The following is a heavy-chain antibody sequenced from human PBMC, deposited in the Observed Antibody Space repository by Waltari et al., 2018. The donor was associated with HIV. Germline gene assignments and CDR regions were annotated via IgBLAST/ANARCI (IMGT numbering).Heavy chain of an antibody. J-gene: IGHJ4*02. CDR1: GFTFRTYG. V-gene: IGHV3-33*01. Sequence: QVHLVESGGGVVQPGRSLRLSCAASGFTFRTYGMHWVRQAPGKGLDWVAVIWYDGSNKYYADSVKGRFTISRDNSKNTLYLQMNSLRAEDTAVYYCARMVSSSGWYVFDYWGQGTLVTVSS. D-gene: IGHD6-19*01. CDR3: ARMVSSSGWYVFDY. CDR2: IWYDGSNK.